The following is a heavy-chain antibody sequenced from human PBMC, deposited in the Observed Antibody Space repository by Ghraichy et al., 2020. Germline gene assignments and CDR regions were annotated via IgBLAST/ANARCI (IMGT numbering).Heavy chain of an antibody. CDR2: ISSSSSYI. D-gene: IGHD6-13*01. CDR3: ASCIAHDVSWYFDL. V-gene: IGHV3-21*01. CDR1: GFTFSSYS. J-gene: IGHJ2*01. Sequence: GGSLRLSCAASGFTFSSYSMNWVRQAPGKGLEWVSSISSSSSYIYYADSVKGRFTISRDNAKNSLYLQMNSLRAEDTAVYYCASCIAHDVSWYFDLWGRGTLVTVSS.